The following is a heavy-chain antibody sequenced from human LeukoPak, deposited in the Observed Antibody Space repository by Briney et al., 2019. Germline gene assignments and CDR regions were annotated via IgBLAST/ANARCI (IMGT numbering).Heavy chain of an antibody. Sequence: SETLSLTCTVSGVSISSSYWSWIRQPPGKGLEWIGYIGYSGSTNYNPSLKSRVTISVDTSKKQLSLKLSSVTAADTAVYYCAVLAGTDYYYNMDVWGQGTTVTVSS. CDR3: AVLAGTDYYYNMDV. CDR1: GVSISSSY. J-gene: IGHJ6*02. V-gene: IGHV4-59*08. D-gene: IGHD6-19*01. CDR2: IGYSGST.